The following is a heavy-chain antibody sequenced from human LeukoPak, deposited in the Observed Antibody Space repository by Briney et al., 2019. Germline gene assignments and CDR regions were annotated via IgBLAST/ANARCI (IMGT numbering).Heavy chain of an antibody. Sequence: PSETLSLTCTVSRVSVNTRVYYWDWIRHSPGKGLEWIGDVFSRGDTYFNPSFRSRATMSIDTSVNQFSLTLTSVTAADTAIYYCARHPARSNWFDPWGQGILVTVSS. CDR1: RVSVNTRVYY. J-gene: IGHJ5*02. CDR3: ARHPARSNWFDP. CDR2: VFSRGDT. V-gene: IGHV4-39*01.